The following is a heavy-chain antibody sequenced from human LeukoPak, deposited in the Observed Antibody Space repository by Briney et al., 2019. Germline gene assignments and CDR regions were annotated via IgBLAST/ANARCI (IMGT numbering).Heavy chain of an antibody. CDR1: GGSISSGSYY. D-gene: IGHD4-23*01. J-gene: IGHJ4*02. Sequence: PSQTLSLTCTVSGGSISSGSYYWNWIRQPPGKGLEWIGYVYYTGSTIYNPSLRSRVTISLDTSKSQFSLKLSSVTAADTAVYYCARGRTLVGGSDHWGQGTLVTVSS. CDR2: VYYTGST. V-gene: IGHV4-61*01. CDR3: ARGRTLVGGSDH.